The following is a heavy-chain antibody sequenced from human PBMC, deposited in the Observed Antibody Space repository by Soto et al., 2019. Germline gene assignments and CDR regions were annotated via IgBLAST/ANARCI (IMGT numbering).Heavy chain of an antibody. CDR1: GYTFSDFD. Sequence: QAHLEQSGAELKRPGASVKVSCKASGYTFSDFDINWLRQASGQGPEWMGWMNAKRGDTFFPQRFQGKFKMTWDTSLCTAYMEVGSLTSDDTAIYYCARGNPFNYAGFDVWGQGTTVAVSS. D-gene: IGHD3-16*01. J-gene: IGHJ6*02. CDR3: ARGNPFNYAGFDV. CDR2: MNAKRGDT. V-gene: IGHV1-8*01.